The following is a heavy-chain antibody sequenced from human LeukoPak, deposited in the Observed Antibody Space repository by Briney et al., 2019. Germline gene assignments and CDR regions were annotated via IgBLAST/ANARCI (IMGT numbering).Heavy chain of an antibody. CDR3: ARGGGYYRIDY. Sequence: GGSLRLSCAASGFTVDSNYMNWVRQAPGKGLEWVSVIYSAGNTYYADSVKGRFTISRDNSKNTLYLQMNSLRTEDTAVYYCARGGGYYRIDYWGQGTLVTVSS. CDR1: GFTVDSNY. J-gene: IGHJ4*02. D-gene: IGHD3-10*01. V-gene: IGHV3-66*02. CDR2: IYSAGNT.